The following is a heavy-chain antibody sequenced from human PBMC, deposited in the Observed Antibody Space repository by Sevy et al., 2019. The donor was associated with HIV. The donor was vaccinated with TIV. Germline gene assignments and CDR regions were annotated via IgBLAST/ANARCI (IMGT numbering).Heavy chain of an antibody. Sequence: ASVKVSCKASGYTFTSYYIHWVRQAPGQGLEWMGIIKPSGETTKYAQKFQGRLTLTKDTSTSTVYMELSSLRSEDTAVYFCARDVSLGTTDGYYFDSWGQGTLVTVSS. CDR3: ARDVSLGTTDGYYFDS. J-gene: IGHJ4*02. CDR1: GYTFTSYY. V-gene: IGHV1-46*01. CDR2: IKPSGETT. D-gene: IGHD1-1*01.